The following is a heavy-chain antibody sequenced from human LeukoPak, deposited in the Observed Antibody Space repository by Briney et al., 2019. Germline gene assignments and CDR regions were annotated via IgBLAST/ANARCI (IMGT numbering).Heavy chain of an antibody. Sequence: ASVKVSCKASGYSFTSNYIHWVRQAPGQGLEWMGTIYPRDGSTSYAQKFQGRVTVTRDTSTSTVHMELSGLRSEDTAVYYCARDQEAFGYWGQGTLVTVSS. CDR2: IYPRDGST. J-gene: IGHJ4*02. CDR3: ARDQEAFGY. V-gene: IGHV1-46*01. CDR1: GYSFTSNY.